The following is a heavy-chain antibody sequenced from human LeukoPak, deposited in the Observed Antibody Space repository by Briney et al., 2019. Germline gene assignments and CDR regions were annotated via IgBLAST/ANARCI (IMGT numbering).Heavy chain of an antibody. CDR3: ARCNGWNGGMFDY. D-gene: IGHD6-19*01. V-gene: IGHV4-30-2*01. CDR2: ISHSGNT. J-gene: IGHJ4*02. CDR1: GGSVSSSGYY. Sequence: PSETLSLTCTVSGGSVSSSGYYWSWIRQPPGKGLEWIGYISHSGNTYYNPSLKSRVTISVDRSKDQFSLKLTSVTAADTAVYYCARCNGWNGGMFDYWGQGTLVTVSS.